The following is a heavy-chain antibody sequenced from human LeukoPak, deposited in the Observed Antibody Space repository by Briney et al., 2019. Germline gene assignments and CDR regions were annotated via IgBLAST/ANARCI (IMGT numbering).Heavy chain of an antibody. CDR3: ARVAPVSGKAFDI. V-gene: IGHV4-59*01. Sequence: PSETLSLTCTVSGGSISDSYWSWIRQPPGKGLEWIGYLYYTGSTNYNPSLKSRVTISVDTSKNQFSLKLSSVTAADTAVYYCARVAPVSGKAFDIWAKGQWSPSLQ. CDR2: LYYTGST. CDR1: GGSISDSY. D-gene: IGHD1-26*01. J-gene: IGHJ3*02.